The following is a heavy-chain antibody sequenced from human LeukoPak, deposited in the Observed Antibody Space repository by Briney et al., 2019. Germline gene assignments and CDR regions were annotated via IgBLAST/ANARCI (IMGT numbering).Heavy chain of an antibody. D-gene: IGHD3-16*02. CDR2: INHSGST. V-gene: IGHV4-34*01. CDR1: GGSFSGYY. Sequence: SETLSLTCAVYGGSFSGYYWSWIRQPPGKGLEWIGEINHSGSTNYNPSLKSRVTISVDTSKNQFSLKLSSVTAADTAVYYCAIGLPLTYYDYVWGSYRRTPYYFDYWGQGTLVTVSS. CDR3: AIGLPLTYYDYVWGSYRRTPYYFDY. J-gene: IGHJ4*02.